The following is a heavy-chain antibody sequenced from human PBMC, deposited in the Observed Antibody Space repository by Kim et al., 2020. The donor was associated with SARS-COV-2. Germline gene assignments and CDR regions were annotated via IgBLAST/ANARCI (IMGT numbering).Heavy chain of an antibody. CDR1: GGSFSGYY. V-gene: IGHV4-34*01. J-gene: IGHJ3*02. CDR3: ARAPYIVVVPAARGRAFDI. D-gene: IGHD2-2*01. Sequence: SETLSLTCAVYGGSFSGYYWSWIRQPPGKGLEWIGEINHSGSTNYNPSLKSRVTISVDTSKNQFSLKLSSVTAADTAMYYCARAPYIVVVPAARGRAFDILGQGTMGTVSS. CDR2: INHSGST.